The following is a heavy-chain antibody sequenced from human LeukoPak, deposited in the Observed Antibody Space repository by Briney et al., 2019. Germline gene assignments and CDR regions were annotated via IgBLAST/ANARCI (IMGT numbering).Heavy chain of an antibody. V-gene: IGHV3-11*01. CDR1: GSTFSDYY. CDR2: ISSSGSTI. J-gene: IGHJ4*02. Sequence: GGSLRLSCAASGSTFSDYYMSWIRQAPGKGLEWVSYISSSGSTIYYVDSMKGRFTISRDNAKNSLFLQMNSLRAEDTAVYYCAKRTGVTELHFDHWGQGTLVTVSS. D-gene: IGHD1-7*01. CDR3: AKRTGVTELHFDH.